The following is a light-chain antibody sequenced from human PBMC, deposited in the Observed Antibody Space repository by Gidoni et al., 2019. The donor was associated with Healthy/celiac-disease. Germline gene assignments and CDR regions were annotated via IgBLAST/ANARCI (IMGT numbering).Light chain of an antibody. CDR2: SNN. J-gene: IGLJ2*01. Sequence: QSVLTQPPSASGTPGQRVTISCSGSSPNIGSNYVYWYQQLPGTAPKLLIYSNNQRPSGVPDRFSGSKSGTSASLAISGLRSEDEADYYCAAWDDSLSGPAFGGGTKLTVL. V-gene: IGLV1-47*02. CDR3: AAWDDSLSGPA. CDR1: SPNIGSNY.